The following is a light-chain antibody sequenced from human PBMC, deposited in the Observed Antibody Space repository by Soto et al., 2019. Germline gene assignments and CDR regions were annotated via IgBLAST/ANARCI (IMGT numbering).Light chain of an antibody. CDR1: QSVSFSY. CDR3: QQYNDWPLT. V-gene: IGKV3-20*01. CDR2: GAS. Sequence: EIVLTQSPGTLSLSPGERATLSCRASQSVSFSYLAWYQQKPGQAPRLLIYGASSRATGIPDRFSGTGSGTEFTLTISSLQSEDFALYYCQQYNDWPLTFGQGTKVDIK. J-gene: IGKJ1*01.